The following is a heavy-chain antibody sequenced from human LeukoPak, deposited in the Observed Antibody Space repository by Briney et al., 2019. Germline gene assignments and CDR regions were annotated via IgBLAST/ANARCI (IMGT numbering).Heavy chain of an antibody. CDR3: ARDGMPFDY. CDR1: GFAFSGYW. CDR2: ISQDGREK. J-gene: IGHJ4*02. V-gene: IGHV3-7*04. D-gene: IGHD1-1*01. Sequence: GGSLRLSCAASGFAFSGYWMSWVRQAPGKGLEWVANISQDGREKYYVDSVKGRFTISRDNAKNSLYLQMNSLRVQDTAVYYCARDGMPFDYWGQGTLVTVSS.